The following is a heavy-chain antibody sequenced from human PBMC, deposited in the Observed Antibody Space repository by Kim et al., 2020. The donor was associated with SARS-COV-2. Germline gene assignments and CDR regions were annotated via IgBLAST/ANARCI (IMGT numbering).Heavy chain of an antibody. Sequence: GGSLRLSCAASGFTFSDYYMSWIRQAPGKGLEWVSYISSSSSYTNYADSVKGRFTISRDNAKNSLYLQMNSLRAEDTAVYYCARVVAVAAPYYYYYGMDVWGQGTTVTVSS. J-gene: IGHJ6*02. V-gene: IGHV3-11*05. CDR1: GFTFSDYY. CDR3: ARVVAVAAPYYYYYGMDV. CDR2: ISSSSSYT. D-gene: IGHD6-19*01.